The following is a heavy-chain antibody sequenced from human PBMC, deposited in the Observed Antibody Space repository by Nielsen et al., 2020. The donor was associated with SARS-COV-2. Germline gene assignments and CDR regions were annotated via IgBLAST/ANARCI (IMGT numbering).Heavy chain of an antibody. CDR2: VSHSGNS. D-gene: IGHD2-2*02. CDR1: GDSVSSRDW. Sequence: SETLSLTCAVSGDSVSSRDWWTWVRQSPGKGLEWIGEVSHSGNSKYNPSLKSRVTLSMDKSKNQFSLRLTSVSAADTAVYFCARGDLVVVPSPLLGLGPIFYYFSLDVWGKGTTVIVSS. J-gene: IGHJ6*03. V-gene: IGHV4-4*02. CDR3: ARGDLVVVPSPLLGLGPIFYYFSLDV.